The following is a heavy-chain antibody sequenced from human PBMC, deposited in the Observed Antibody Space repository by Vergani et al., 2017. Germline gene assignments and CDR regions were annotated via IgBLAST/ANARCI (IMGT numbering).Heavy chain of an antibody. V-gene: IGHV1-18*04. CDR3: ARDPYIVVVPAAPYYYYYYGMDV. CDR2: ISAYNGNT. D-gene: IGHD2-2*01. CDR1: GYTFTSYG. J-gene: IGHJ6*02. Sequence: QVQLVQSGAEVKKPGASVKVSCKASGYTFTSYGISWVRQAPGQGLEWMGWISAYNGNTHYAQKPQGRVTMTTDTSTSTAYMELRSLRSDDTAVYYCARDPYIVVVPAAPYYYYYYGMDVWGQGTTVTVSS.